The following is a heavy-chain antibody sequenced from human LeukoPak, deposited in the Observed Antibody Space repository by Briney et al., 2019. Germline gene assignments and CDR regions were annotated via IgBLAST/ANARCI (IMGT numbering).Heavy chain of an antibody. V-gene: IGHV3-23*01. D-gene: IGHD3-10*01. CDR1: GFTFSSYA. CDR2: ISGSGGST. CDR3: AKDGANYYGSGSYYNPSGDDAFDI. Sequence: PGGSLRLSCAASGFTFSSYAMSWVRQAPGEGLEWVSAISGSGGSTYYADSVKGRFTISRDNSKNTLYLQMNSLRAEDTAVYYCAKDGANYYGSGSYYNPSGDDAFDIWGQGTMVTVS. J-gene: IGHJ3*02.